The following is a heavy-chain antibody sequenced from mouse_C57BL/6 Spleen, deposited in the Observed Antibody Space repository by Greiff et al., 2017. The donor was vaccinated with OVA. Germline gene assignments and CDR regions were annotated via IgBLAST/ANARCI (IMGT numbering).Heavy chain of an antibody. V-gene: IGHV5-17*01. CDR2: ISSGSSTI. Sequence: EVQVVESGGGLVKPGGSLKLSCAASGFTFSDYGMHWVRQAPGKGLEWVAYISSGSSTIYYADTVKGRFTISRDNAENTLCLEMTSLRSEDTAMYSCEWRRSYGWYFDYWGTGTTVTVSS. J-gene: IGHJ1*03. CDR1: GFTFSDYG. D-gene: IGHD1-1*01. CDR3: EWRRSYGWYFDY.